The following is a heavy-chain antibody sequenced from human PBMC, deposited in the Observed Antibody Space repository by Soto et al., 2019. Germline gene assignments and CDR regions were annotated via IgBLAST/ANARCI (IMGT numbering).Heavy chain of an antibody. Sequence: PSETLSLTCTVSGGSISSYYWNWIRQPPGKGLEWIGYIYYSGSTNYNPSLKSRVTMSVDTSKNQVSLKLSSVTAADTAVYYCAIRVTTGTSATHFDYWGQGTLVTVSS. CDR2: IYYSGST. D-gene: IGHD1-1*01. V-gene: IGHV4-59*08. CDR1: GGSISSYY. CDR3: AIRVTTGTSATHFDY. J-gene: IGHJ4*02.